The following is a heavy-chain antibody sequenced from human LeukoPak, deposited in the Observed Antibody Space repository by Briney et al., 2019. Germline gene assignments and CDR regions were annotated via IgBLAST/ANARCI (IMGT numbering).Heavy chain of an antibody. CDR1: GGSISSYY. D-gene: IGHD6-13*01. V-gene: IGHV4-34*01. CDR2: INHSGST. Sequence: SETLSLTCTVSGGSISSYYWSWIRQPPGKGLEWIGEINHSGSTNYNPSLKSRVTISVDTSKNQFSLKLSSVTAADTAVYYCARGIIAAATSGYFDPWGQGTLVTVSS. CDR3: ARGIIAAATSGYFDP. J-gene: IGHJ5*02.